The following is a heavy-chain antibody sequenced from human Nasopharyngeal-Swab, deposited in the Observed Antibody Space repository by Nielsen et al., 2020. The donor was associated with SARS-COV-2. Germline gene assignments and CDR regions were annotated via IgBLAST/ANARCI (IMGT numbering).Heavy chain of an antibody. V-gene: IGHV3-13*01. CDR2: IGIAGDT. CDR3: ARARGVSVFDI. J-gene: IGHJ3*02. CDR1: GFTFSSYD. Sequence: GESLKISCAASGFTFSSYDMHWVRQATGKGLEWVSAIGIAGDTYYPGSVKGRFTISRENAKKSLYLQMNSLRAGDTAVYYCARARGVSVFDIWGQGTTVTVSS. D-gene: IGHD6-13*01.